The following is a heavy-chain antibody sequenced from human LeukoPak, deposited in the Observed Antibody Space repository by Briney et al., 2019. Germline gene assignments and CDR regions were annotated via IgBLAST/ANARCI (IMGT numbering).Heavy chain of an antibody. CDR3: ATTYYDYVWGSYRSSRELDY. J-gene: IGHJ4*02. CDR2: INHSGST. V-gene: IGHV4-34*01. D-gene: IGHD3-16*02. Sequence: SETLSLTCAVYGGSFSGYYWSWIRQPPGKGLEWIGEINHSGSTNYNPSLKSRVTISVDTSKNQFSLKLSSVTAADTAVHYCATTYYDYVWGSYRSSRELDYWGQGTLVTVSS. CDR1: GGSFSGYY.